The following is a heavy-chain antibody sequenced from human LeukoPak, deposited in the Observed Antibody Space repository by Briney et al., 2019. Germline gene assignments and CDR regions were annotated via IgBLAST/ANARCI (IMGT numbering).Heavy chain of an antibody. D-gene: IGHD6-19*01. CDR3: AKAGAVAARGFDY. CDR2: ISGSGGST. Sequence: GGSLRLSCAASGFTFRSYAMSWVRQAPGKGLEWVSAISGSGGSTYYADSVKGRFTISRDNSKNTLYLQMNSLRADDTAVCYCAKAGAVAARGFDYWGQGTLVTVSS. V-gene: IGHV3-23*01. CDR1: GFTFRSYA. J-gene: IGHJ4*02.